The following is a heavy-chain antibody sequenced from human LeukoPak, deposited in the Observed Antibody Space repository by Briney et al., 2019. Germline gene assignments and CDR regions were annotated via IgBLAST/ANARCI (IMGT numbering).Heavy chain of an antibody. D-gene: IGHD6-6*01. Sequence: RTSETLSLTCTVSSGSISSYYWSWIRQPPGKGLEWIGYIYYSGSTNYNPSLKSRVTISVDTSKNQFSLKLSSVTAADTAVYYCARDLIARPGAFDIWGQGTMVTVSS. J-gene: IGHJ3*02. CDR3: ARDLIARPGAFDI. CDR1: SGSISSYY. V-gene: IGHV4-59*01. CDR2: IYYSGST.